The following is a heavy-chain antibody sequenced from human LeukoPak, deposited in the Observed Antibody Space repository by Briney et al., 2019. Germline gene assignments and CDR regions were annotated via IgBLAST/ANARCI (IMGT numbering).Heavy chain of an antibody. J-gene: IGHJ4*02. CDR3: TTDLGITMIRGVIVS. D-gene: IGHD3-10*01. Sequence: NPGGSLRLSCAASGFTFTHAWMTWVRQAPGKGLEWVGRIKSKADGETTDYAAPVKGRFFMSRDDSKATLFQQMNYLETEDTAVYYCTTDLGITMIRGVIVSWGQGTLVTVSS. V-gene: IGHV3-15*01. CDR1: GFTFTHAW. CDR2: IKSKADGETT.